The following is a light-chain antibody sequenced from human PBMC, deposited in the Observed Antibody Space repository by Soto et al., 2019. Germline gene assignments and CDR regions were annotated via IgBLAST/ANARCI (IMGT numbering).Light chain of an antibody. J-gene: IGLJ2*01. Sequence: QSVLTQPPSASGAPGQRVTISCSGSSSSIGSNTVSWYQQLPGTAPKLLIFSTTERPSGVPDRFSGSKSGTSASLAISELQSEDEADYYCAAWDDSLNGVVFGGGTQLTVL. V-gene: IGLV1-44*01. CDR3: AAWDDSLNGVV. CDR2: STT. CDR1: SSSIGSNT.